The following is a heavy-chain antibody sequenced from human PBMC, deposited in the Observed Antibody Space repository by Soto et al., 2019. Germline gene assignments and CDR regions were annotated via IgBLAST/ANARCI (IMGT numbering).Heavy chain of an antibody. Sequence: SETLSLTCAVSGGSISSGGYSWSWIRQPPGKGLEWIGYIYHSGSTYYNPSLKSRVTISVDTSKNQFSLKLSSVTAADTAVYYCARDYYDSSGYINWGQGTLVTVSS. CDR3: ARDYYDSSGYIN. J-gene: IGHJ4*02. D-gene: IGHD3-22*01. V-gene: IGHV4-30-2*01. CDR1: GGSISSGGYS. CDR2: IYHSGST.